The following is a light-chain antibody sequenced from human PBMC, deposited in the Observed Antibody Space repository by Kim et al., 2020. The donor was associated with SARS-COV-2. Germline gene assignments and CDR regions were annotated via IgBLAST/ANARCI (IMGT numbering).Light chain of an antibody. CDR3: QAWDSSIVV. CDR2: QDN. CDR1: KLGDKY. V-gene: IGLV3-1*01. Sequence: VSPGQPASITCSGDKLGDKYVCWYQQRPGQSPVLVIYQDNKRPSGIPERFSGSNSGNTATLTISGTQAMDEADYYCQAWDSSIVVFGGGTQLTVL. J-gene: IGLJ2*01.